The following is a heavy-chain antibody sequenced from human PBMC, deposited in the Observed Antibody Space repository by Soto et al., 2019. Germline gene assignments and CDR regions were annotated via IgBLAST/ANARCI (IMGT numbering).Heavy chain of an antibody. J-gene: IGHJ4*01. CDR2: IKQDGSEK. CDR3: ARDVKGGFDC. Sequence: GGSLRLSCAASGFTISSYWMSWVRQAPGKGLEWVANIKQDGSEKYYVDSVKGRFTISRDNAKNSLYLQMNSLRAEDTAVYYCARDVKGGFDCWGHGTLVTVAS. V-gene: IGHV3-7*01. CDR1: GFTISSYW. D-gene: IGHD3-16*01.